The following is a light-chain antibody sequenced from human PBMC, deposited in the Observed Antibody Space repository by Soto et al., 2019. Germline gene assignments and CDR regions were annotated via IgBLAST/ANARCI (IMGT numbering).Light chain of an antibody. CDR2: DAS. V-gene: IGKV1-5*01. J-gene: IGKJ2*01. Sequence: DIQMTQSPSTLSASVGDRVTITCRASQSISGWLAWYQQKPGKAPNLLISDASSLESGVPSRFCGSGSGTESTHTITVLQSDDFAAYYCQHYSSYSSFGQRTKLEIK. CDR3: QHYSSYSS. CDR1: QSISGW.